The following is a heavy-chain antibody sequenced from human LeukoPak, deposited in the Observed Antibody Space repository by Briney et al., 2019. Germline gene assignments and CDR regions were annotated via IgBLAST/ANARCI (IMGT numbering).Heavy chain of an antibody. CDR3: ARGLRYYDSSGYYYEGH. Sequence: GGSLRLSCAASGFTFSTYSMNWVRQAPGKGLEWVSSISSTSNYMYYADSVKGRSTISRDNAKNTLYLQMNSLRAEDTAVYFCARGLRYYDSSGYYYEGHWGQGILVTVSP. CDR2: ISSTSNYM. J-gene: IGHJ4*02. D-gene: IGHD3-22*01. CDR1: GFTFSTYS. V-gene: IGHV3-21*01.